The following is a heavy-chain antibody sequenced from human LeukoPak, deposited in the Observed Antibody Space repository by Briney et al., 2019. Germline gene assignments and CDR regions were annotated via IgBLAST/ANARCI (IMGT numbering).Heavy chain of an antibody. J-gene: IGHJ4*02. Sequence: GGSLRLSCAASGFTFSSYSMNWVRQAPGKGLEWVSSISSSSSYIYYADSVKGRFTISRDNAKNSLYLQMNSLRAEDTAVYYCARVVKYYDFWSGYEPLFDYWGQGTLVTVSS. CDR2: ISSSSSYI. CDR3: ARVVKYYDFWSGYEPLFDY. CDR1: GFTFSSYS. D-gene: IGHD3-3*01. V-gene: IGHV3-21*01.